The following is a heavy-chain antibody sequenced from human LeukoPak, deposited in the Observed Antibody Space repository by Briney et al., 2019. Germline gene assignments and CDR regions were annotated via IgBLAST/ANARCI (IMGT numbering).Heavy chain of an antibody. J-gene: IGHJ1*01. CDR1: GGSLSSYY. Sequence: SETLSLTCSVSGGSLSSYYWSWIRQPAGKGLEWIGRIYASGSTNYNPSLKGRITMSVDTSKNQFSLKLSSVTAADTAVYYCARDVYSSGWYEYFHHWGQGTLVTVSS. D-gene: IGHD6-19*01. V-gene: IGHV4-4*07. CDR2: IYASGST. CDR3: ARDVYSSGWYEYFHH.